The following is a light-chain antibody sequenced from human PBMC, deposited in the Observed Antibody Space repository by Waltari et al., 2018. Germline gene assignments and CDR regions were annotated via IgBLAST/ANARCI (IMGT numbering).Light chain of an antibody. V-gene: IGLV2-14*03. J-gene: IGLJ1*01. CDR3: NSYTRSGTTYV. Sequence: QSALTQPASVSGSPGQSITISCTGTSSDVGGYNYVSWYQQHPGKAPKFIIYDVNKRPSGVSNRFSGSKSGNTASLTISGLQAEDEADYYCNSYTRSGTTYVFGTGTKVTVL. CDR2: DVN. CDR1: SSDVGGYNY.